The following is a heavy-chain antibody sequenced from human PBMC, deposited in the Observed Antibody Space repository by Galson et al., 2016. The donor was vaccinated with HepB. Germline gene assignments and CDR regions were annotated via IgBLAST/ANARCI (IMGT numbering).Heavy chain of an antibody. J-gene: IGHJ2*01. V-gene: IGHV3-7*03. D-gene: IGHD3-16*01. Sequence: LEWVANIKEDGSEKNYVDSVTGRFTMSRDNSKNSLYLQMNSLRAEDTAIYYCARRVLPFGGVRGGYFDLWGRGTLVTVSS. CDR3: ARRVLPFGGVRGGYFDL. CDR2: IKEDGSEK.